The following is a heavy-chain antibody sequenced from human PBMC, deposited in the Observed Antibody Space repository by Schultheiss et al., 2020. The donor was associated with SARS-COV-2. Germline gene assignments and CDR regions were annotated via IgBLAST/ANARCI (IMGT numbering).Heavy chain of an antibody. J-gene: IGHJ6*03. CDR2: IHPGDSDT. Sequence: GESLKISCKGSGYSFTSYWISWVRQMPGKGLEWMGIIHPGDSDTRYSPSFQGQVTISADKSISTAYLQWSSLKASDTAMYYCARVGCSGGSCYSHYYYYMDVWGKGTTVTVSS. CDR1: GYSFTSYW. D-gene: IGHD2-15*01. CDR3: ARVGCSGGSCYSHYYYYMDV. V-gene: IGHV5-51*01.